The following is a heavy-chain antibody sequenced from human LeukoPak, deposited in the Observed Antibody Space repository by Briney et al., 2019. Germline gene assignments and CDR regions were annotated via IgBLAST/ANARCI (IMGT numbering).Heavy chain of an antibody. Sequence: SVKVSCKASGGTFSSYAISWVRQAPGQGLEWMGGIIPIFGTANYAQKFQGRVTITTDESTSTAYIELSSLRSEDTAVYYCARGQYSSSWYGGGYYYYYMDVWGKGTTVTVSS. J-gene: IGHJ6*03. CDR1: GGTFSSYA. V-gene: IGHV1-69*05. CDR2: IIPIFGTA. CDR3: ARGQYSSSWYGGGYYYYYMDV. D-gene: IGHD6-13*01.